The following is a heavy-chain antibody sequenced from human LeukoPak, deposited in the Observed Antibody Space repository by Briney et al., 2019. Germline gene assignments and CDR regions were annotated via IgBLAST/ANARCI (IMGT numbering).Heavy chain of an antibody. CDR1: GFTVSSNY. J-gene: IGHJ4*02. Sequence: GGSLRLSCAASGFTVSSNYMSWVRQAPGKGLEWVSAVTGSGGTTHYADSVKGRFSISRDNSKNTLYLQTNSLRPEDTAIYYCAKGLPGTNNFDSWGQGTLVTVSS. CDR3: AKGLPGTNNFDS. D-gene: IGHD1-1*01. V-gene: IGHV3-23*01. CDR2: VTGSGGTT.